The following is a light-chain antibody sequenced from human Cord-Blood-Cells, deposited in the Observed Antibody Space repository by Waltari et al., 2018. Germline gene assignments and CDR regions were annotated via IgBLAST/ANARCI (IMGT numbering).Light chain of an antibody. V-gene: IGKV3-20*01. CDR2: DTS. J-gene: IGKJ3*01. CDR3: QQYGASPPT. Sequence: EIVLTQSPGTRSLYPGESATLSRTAIQSITSNYLSWYQHRPGQAPRLLIYDTSARATGIPDRCSGSGSGTDFTLTISGLEPEGFAVYYCQQYGASPPTFGPGTTVDIE. CDR1: QSITSNY.